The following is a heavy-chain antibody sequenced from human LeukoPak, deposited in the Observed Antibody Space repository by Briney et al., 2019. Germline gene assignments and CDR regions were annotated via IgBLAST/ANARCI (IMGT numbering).Heavy chain of an antibody. D-gene: IGHD1-1*01. CDR1: GFTFSSYG. Sequence: PGGSLRLSCAASGFTFSSYGMHWVRQAPGKGLEWVGRIKSKTDGGTTDYAAPVKGRFTISRDDSKNTLYLQMNSLKTEDTAVYYCTTDPPGLERRSWGRYMDVWGQGTMVTVSS. CDR2: IKSKTDGGTT. V-gene: IGHV3-15*01. CDR3: TTDPPGLERRSWGRYMDV. J-gene: IGHJ3*01.